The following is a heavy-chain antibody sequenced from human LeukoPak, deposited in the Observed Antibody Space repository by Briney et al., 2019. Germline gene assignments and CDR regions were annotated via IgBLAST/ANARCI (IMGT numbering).Heavy chain of an antibody. CDR2: NYYSGST. Sequence: SETLSLTCSVSGGPISGVSYYWGWIRQSPGKGLEWIGTNYYSGSTYYNPSLKSRVTTSVDLSKNQFSLRLSSVTAADTAVYYCARGPPGGYEFLEWFDPWGQGTLVTVSS. CDR3: ARGPPGGYEFLEWFDP. D-gene: IGHD6-13*01. CDR1: GGPISGVSYY. J-gene: IGHJ5*02. V-gene: IGHV4-39*07.